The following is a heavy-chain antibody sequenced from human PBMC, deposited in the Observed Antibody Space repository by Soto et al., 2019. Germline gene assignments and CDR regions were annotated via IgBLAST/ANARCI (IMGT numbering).Heavy chain of an antibody. V-gene: IGHV4-59*13. CDR2: IYYSGST. CDR1: VDSSIRDY. D-gene: IGHD2-2*01. Sequence: SDTRSLTCTFSVDSSIRDYCRLILQPPGKELEWIGYIYYSGSTNYNPSLKSLVTTSADTSKNQFSLKLTSVTAAETAVYYCARGEIEDQEFESWGEPNMVNVSS. CDR3: ARGEIEDQEFES. J-gene: IGHJ5*01.